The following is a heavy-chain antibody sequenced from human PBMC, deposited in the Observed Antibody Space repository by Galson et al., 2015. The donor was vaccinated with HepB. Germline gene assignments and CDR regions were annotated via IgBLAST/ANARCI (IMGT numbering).Heavy chain of an antibody. Sequence: SLRLSCAASGFTFSSYAMHWVRQAPGKGLEWVAVISYDGSNKYYADSVKGRFTISRDNSKNTLYLQMNSLRAEDTAVYYCARDLSRTDSSGYLGSDYWGQGTLVTVSS. J-gene: IGHJ4*02. CDR2: ISYDGSNK. CDR1: GFTFSSYA. CDR3: ARDLSRTDSSGYLGSDY. V-gene: IGHV3-30-3*01. D-gene: IGHD3-22*01.